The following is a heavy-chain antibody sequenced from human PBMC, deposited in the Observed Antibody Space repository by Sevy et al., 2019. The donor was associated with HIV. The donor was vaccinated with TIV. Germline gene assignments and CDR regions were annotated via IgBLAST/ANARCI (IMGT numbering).Heavy chain of an antibody. CDR3: ARDLRLSGDSYGSFDH. J-gene: IGHJ4*02. D-gene: IGHD5-18*01. CDR2: INPNSGVT. CDR1: GYTFTGQY. V-gene: IGHV1-2*02. Sequence: AAVKVSCKASGYTFTGQYIHWVRQAPGQGLQRMGWINPNSGVTNHAQKFQGRVTMTRDTSINTAYMELSGLKSDDTAVYYCARDLRLSGDSYGSFDHWGQGTLVTVSS.